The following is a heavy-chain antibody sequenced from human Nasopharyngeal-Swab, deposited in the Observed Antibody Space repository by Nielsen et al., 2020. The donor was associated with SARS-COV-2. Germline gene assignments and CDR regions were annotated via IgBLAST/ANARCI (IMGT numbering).Heavy chain of an antibody. J-gene: IGHJ4*02. CDR2: ISDSGTTK. Sequence: GGSLRLSCAASGFTFSTYEMNWVRQAPGKGLEWISYISDSGTTKSYTESVKGRFTISRDNAKNSLYLQMNSLRVEDTAVYYCARASGGWYWGQGTLVTVSS. CDR1: GFTFSTYE. V-gene: IGHV3-48*03. D-gene: IGHD6-19*01. CDR3: ARASGGWY.